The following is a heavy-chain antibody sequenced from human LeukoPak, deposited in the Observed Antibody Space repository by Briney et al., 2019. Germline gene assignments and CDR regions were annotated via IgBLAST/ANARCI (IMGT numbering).Heavy chain of an antibody. CDR2: IYYSGST. D-gene: IGHD2-2*01. CDR1: GGSISSSSYY. V-gene: IGHV4-39*01. Sequence: SETLSLTCTVSGGSISSSSYYWGWIRRPPGKGLEWIGSIYYSGSTYYNPSLKSRVTISVDTSKNQFSLKLSSVTAADTAVYYCARRPYCSSTSCSPFDYWGQGTLVTVSS. J-gene: IGHJ4*02. CDR3: ARRPYCSSTSCSPFDY.